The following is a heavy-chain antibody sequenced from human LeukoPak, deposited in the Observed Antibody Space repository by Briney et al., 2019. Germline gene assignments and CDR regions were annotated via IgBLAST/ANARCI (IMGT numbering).Heavy chain of an antibody. CDR1: GFTFSNYG. Sequence: GGSLRLSCAASGFTFSNYGIHWVRQAPGKGLEWVAVISYDATNKYYTDSVKGRFTISRDNSKNTLYLQMNSLRAEDTAVYYCARGNYGDYPRGVRGDLWGRGTLVTVSS. J-gene: IGHJ2*01. CDR2: ISYDATNK. V-gene: IGHV3-30*03. D-gene: IGHD4-17*01. CDR3: ARGNYGDYPRGVRGDL.